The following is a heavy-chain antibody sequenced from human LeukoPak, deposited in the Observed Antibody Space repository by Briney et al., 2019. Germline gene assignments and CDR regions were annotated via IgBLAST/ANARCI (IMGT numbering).Heavy chain of an antibody. V-gene: IGHV3-30*02. CDR3: AKEVARRYSYGHFDY. D-gene: IGHD5-18*01. J-gene: IGHJ4*02. CDR2: IRYDGSNK. CDR1: GFTFSSYG. Sequence: GGSLRLSCAASGFTFSSYGMHWVRQAPGKGLEWVAFIRYDGSNKYYADSVKGRFTISRDNSKNTLYLQMNSLRAEDTAVYYCAKEVARRYSYGHFDYWGQGTLVTVSS.